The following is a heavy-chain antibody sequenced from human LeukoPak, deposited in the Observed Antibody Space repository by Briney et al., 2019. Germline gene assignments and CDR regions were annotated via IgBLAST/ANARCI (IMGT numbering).Heavy chain of an antibody. CDR2: ISSSSSYI. D-gene: IGHD6-19*01. Sequence: KPGGSLRLSCAASGFTFSSYSMNRVRQAPGKGLEWVSSISSSSSYIYYTDSVKGRFTISRDNAKNSLYLQMNSLRAEDTAVYYCARDITVAGTVDYWGQGTLVTVSS. CDR3: ARDITVAGTVDY. CDR1: GFTFSSYS. J-gene: IGHJ4*02. V-gene: IGHV3-21*01.